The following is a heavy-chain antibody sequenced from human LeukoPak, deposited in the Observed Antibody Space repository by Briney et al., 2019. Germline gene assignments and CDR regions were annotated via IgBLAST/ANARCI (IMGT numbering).Heavy chain of an antibody. CDR1: GFTFSSYA. D-gene: IGHD5-18*01. V-gene: IGHV3-21*01. CDR3: ARGAGRFWDSYGRNFDY. Sequence: GGSLRLSCAASGFTFSSYAMHWVRHAPGEGLEWVSSISSSSSYIYYADSVKGRFTISRDNAKNSLYLQMNSLRAEDTAVYYCARGAGRFWDSYGRNFDYWGQGTLVTVSS. CDR2: ISSSSSYI. J-gene: IGHJ4*02.